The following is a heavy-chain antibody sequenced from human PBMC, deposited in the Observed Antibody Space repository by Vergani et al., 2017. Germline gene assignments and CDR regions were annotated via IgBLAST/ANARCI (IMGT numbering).Heavy chain of an antibody. V-gene: IGHV3-21*01. J-gene: IGHJ6*03. D-gene: IGHD2-2*01. CDR2: IRSSSSYI. CDR1: GFTFSSYS. Sequence: EVQLVESGGGLVKPGGSLRLSCAASGFTFSSYSMNWVRQAPGKGLEWVSSIRSSSSYIYYADSVKGRFTISRDNAKNSLYLQMNSLRAEDTAVYYCARGWXCSSTSCYQGVMDFWGKGTTVTVSS. CDR3: ARGWXCSSTSCYQGVMDF.